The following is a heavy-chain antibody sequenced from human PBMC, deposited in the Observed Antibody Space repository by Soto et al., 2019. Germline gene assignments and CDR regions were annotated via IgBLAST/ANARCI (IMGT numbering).Heavy chain of an antibody. Sequence: ASVKVSCKASGYTFTTYAIHWVRQAPGQRLEWMGWINAGNGNTKYSQKFQGRVTITRDTSASTAYMELSSLRSEDTAVYYCARSSYLPAAPPHYYYGMDVWGQGTTVTAP. J-gene: IGHJ6*02. V-gene: IGHV1-3*01. CDR2: INAGNGNT. CDR1: GYTFTTYA. CDR3: ARSSYLPAAPPHYYYGMDV. D-gene: IGHD2-2*01.